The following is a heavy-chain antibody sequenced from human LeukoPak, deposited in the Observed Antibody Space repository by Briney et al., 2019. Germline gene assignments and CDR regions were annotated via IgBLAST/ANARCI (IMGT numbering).Heavy chain of an antibody. CDR3: ARGRYDYGDDY. CDR2: IYTSGST. CDR1: GGSFSGYY. D-gene: IGHD4-17*01. J-gene: IGHJ4*02. Sequence: SETLSLTCAVYGGSFSGYYWSWIRQPAGKGLEWIGRIYTSGSTNYNPSLKSRVTMSVDTSKNQFSLKLSSVTAADTAVYYCARGRYDYGDDYWGQGTLVTVSS. V-gene: IGHV4-59*10.